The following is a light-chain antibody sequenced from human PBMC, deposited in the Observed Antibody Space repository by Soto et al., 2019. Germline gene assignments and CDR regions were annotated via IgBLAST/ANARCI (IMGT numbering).Light chain of an antibody. Sequence: QSALTQPASVSGSPAQSITISCTGSSSDIGDYNFVSWYQQHPGKAPKLMIYGVSLRPSGVSDRFSGSKSGNTASLTISGLQAEDEDDYYCSSYTSTSPPFLFGTGTKVTVL. CDR3: SSYTSTSPPFL. CDR2: GVS. J-gene: IGLJ1*01. V-gene: IGLV2-14*01. CDR1: SSDIGDYNF.